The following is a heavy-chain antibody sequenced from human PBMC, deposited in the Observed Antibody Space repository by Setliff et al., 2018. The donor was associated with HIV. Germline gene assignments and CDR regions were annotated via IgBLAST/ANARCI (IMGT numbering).Heavy chain of an antibody. CDR1: GGSIRSGSYY. CDR2: IYTSGST. Sequence: KPSETLSLTCTVSGGSIRSGSYYWSWIRQPAGKGLEWIGHIYTSGSTNYNPSLKSRVTISVDTSKNQFSLKLSSVTAADTAVYYCARAIFGVVIMNCMDVWGQGTTVAVSS. D-gene: IGHD3-3*01. V-gene: IGHV4-61*09. J-gene: IGHJ6*02. CDR3: ARAIFGVVIMNCMDV.